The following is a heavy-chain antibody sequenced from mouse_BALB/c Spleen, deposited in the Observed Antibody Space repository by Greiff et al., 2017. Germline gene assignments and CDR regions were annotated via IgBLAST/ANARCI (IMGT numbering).Heavy chain of an antibody. CDR1: GFTFSSYA. Sequence: EVHLVESGGGLVKPGGSLKLSCAASGFTFSSYAMSWVRQTPEKRLEWVASISSGGSTYYPDSVKGRFTISRDNARNILYLQMSSLRSEDTAMYYCARGRTTVGYAMDYWGQGTSVTVSS. D-gene: IGHD1-1*01. CDR3: ARGRTTVGYAMDY. V-gene: IGHV5-6-5*01. J-gene: IGHJ4*01. CDR2: ISSGGST.